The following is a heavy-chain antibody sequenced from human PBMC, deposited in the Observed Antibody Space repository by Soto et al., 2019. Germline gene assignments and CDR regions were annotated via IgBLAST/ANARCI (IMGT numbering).Heavy chain of an antibody. CDR3: ANVAVGYCSGGSCYFGAFDI. Sequence: EVQLVESGGGLVQPGGSLRLSCAASGFTVSSNYMSWVRQAPGKGLEWVSVIYSGGSTYYADSVKGRFTISRHNSKNTLYLQMNSLRAEDTAVYYCANVAVGYCSGGSCYFGAFDIWGHGTMVIVSS. D-gene: IGHD2-15*01. J-gene: IGHJ3*02. CDR2: IYSGGST. V-gene: IGHV3-53*04. CDR1: GFTVSSNY.